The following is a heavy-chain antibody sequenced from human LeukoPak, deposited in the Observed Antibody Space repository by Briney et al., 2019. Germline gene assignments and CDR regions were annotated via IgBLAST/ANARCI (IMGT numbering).Heavy chain of an antibody. V-gene: IGHV3-7*04. D-gene: IGHD3-16*01. J-gene: IGHJ4*02. CDR2: IKESGSEK. Sequence: PGGSLRLSCAVSGFTFINYLMNWVRQAPGKWLEWVANIKESGSEKYYMDSVKGRFTISRYNAKDSLYLQMNSLKVEDTAVYYCARGWGEKGRWSGSTWNKPEGDYSGQGTLVTVSS. CDR3: ARGWGEKGRWSGSTWNKPEGDY. CDR1: GFTFINYL.